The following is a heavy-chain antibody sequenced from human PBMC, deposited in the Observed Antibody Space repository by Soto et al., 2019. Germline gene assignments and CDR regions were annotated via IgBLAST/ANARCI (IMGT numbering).Heavy chain of an antibody. Sequence: PGGSLRLSCAASGFTFGDYTMHWVRKAPGKGLEWVSLISWDGGSTYYADSVKGRFTISRDNSKNSLYLQMNSLRTEDTALYYCAKGTNTGDAFDIWGQGTMVTVSS. V-gene: IGHV3-43*01. D-gene: IGHD2-8*01. CDR2: ISWDGGST. CDR1: GFTFGDYT. CDR3: AKGTNTGDAFDI. J-gene: IGHJ3*02.